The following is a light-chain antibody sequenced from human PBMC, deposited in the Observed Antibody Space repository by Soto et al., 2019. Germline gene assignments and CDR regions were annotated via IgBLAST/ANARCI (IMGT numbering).Light chain of an antibody. Sequence: DIQMTQSPSTLSASVGDRVTITCRASQSISTWLAWYQQKPGKAPKLLIYDAFYLERGVPSRSSGSGSGTEFTLTISSLQSDDLATYYCQQYNSFWTFGQGTKVDIK. CDR3: QQYNSFWT. CDR2: DAF. V-gene: IGKV1-5*01. J-gene: IGKJ1*01. CDR1: QSISTW.